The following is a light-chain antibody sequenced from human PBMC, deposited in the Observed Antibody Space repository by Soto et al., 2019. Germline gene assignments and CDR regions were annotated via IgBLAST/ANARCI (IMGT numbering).Light chain of an antibody. CDR2: EVS. J-gene: IGLJ1*01. CDR3: CSYAGSSTYV. CDR1: SSDAGSYNL. Sequence: QSVLTDPSALSGSPGQSITISCPGSSSDAGSYNLVSWYQQHPGKAPKLMIYEVSKRPSGVSNRFSGPKSGNTASLTISGLQAEDEADYYCCSYAGSSTYVFGTGTRSPA. V-gene: IGLV2-23*02.